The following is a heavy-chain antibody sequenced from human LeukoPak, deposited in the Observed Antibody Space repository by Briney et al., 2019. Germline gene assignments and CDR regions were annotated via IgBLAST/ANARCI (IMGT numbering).Heavy chain of an antibody. D-gene: IGHD6-19*01. CDR3: ATTTKRHHSSGYKQASFPFDY. CDR1: GGSISSYY. V-gene: IGHV4-59*08. J-gene: IGHJ4*02. CDR2: IYYSGST. Sequence: KPSETLSLTCTVSGGSISSYYWSWIRQPPGKGLEWIGYIYYSGSTNYNPSLKSRVTISVDTSKNQFSLKLSSVTAADTAVYYCATTTKRHHSSGYKQASFPFDYWGQGTLVTVSS.